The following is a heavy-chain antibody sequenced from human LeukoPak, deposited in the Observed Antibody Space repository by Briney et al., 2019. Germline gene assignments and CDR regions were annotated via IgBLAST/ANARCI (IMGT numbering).Heavy chain of an antibody. CDR2: INPKNGGS. CDR3: ARAVAFGPGSCPGD. J-gene: IGHJ4*01. CDR1: GYTFTDYY. D-gene: IGHD3-10*01. Sequence: ASVKVSCKASGYTFTDYYMHWVRQAPGQGLEWMGWINPKNGGSHSAQKFQGRVTMTRDTSISTAYMELTRLRSDDTAIYYCARAVAFGPGSCPGDWGQGTLVTVS. V-gene: IGHV1-2*02.